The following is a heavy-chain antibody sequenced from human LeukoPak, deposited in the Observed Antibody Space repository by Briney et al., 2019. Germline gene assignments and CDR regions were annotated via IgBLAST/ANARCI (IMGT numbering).Heavy chain of an antibody. CDR1: GFTFSSYA. CDR2: ISGSGGST. V-gene: IGHV3-23*01. Sequence: GGSLRLSCAASGFTFSSYAMSWVRQAPGKGLEWVSAISGSGGSTYYADSVKGRSTISRDNSKNTLYLQMNSLRAEDTAVYYCAKVHSSSWYRFDYWGQGTLVTVSS. CDR3: AKVHSSSWYRFDY. J-gene: IGHJ4*02. D-gene: IGHD6-13*01.